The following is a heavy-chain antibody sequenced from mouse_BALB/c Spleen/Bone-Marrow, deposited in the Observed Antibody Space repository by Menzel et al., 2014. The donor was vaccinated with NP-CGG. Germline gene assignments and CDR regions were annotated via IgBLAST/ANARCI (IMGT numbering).Heavy chain of an antibody. D-gene: IGHD2-2*01. CDR2: INPNSDYT. V-gene: IGHV1-4*01. CDR1: GYTFTYYT. J-gene: IGHJ3*01. Sequence: VNLVESGAELARPGASVKMSCKASGYTFTYYTVYWVKQRPGQGLEWIGYINPNSDYTNYNQKFKDKATLTADKSSSTAYMQLSSLTSEDSAVYYCAREVYGSWFAYWGQGTLVTVSA. CDR3: AREVYGSWFAY.